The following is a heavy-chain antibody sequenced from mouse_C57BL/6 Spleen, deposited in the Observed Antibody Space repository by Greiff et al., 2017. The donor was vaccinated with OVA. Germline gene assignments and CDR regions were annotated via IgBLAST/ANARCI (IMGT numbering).Heavy chain of an antibody. D-gene: IGHD2-4*01. V-gene: IGHV1-80*01. CDR2: IYPGDGDT. CDR1: GYAFSSYW. J-gene: IGHJ3*01. CDR3: ARDYYDYDSAWFAY. Sequence: QVQLKESGAELVKPGASVKISCKASGYAFSSYWMNWVKQRPGKGLEWIGQIYPGDGDTNYNGKFKGKATLTADKSSSTAYMQLSSLTSEDSAVYFCARDYYDYDSAWFAYWGQGTLVTVSA.